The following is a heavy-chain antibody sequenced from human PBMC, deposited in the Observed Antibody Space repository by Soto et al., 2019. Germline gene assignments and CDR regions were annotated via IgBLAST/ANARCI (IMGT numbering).Heavy chain of an antibody. J-gene: IGHJ6*02. CDR3: ARGWTTVTPVNHYFYYGMDV. D-gene: IGHD4-4*01. CDR2: ISSSGSTI. Sequence: GGSLRLSCAASGFTFSDYYMSWIRQAPGKGLEWVSYISSSGSTIYYADSVKGRFTISRDNAKNSLYLQMNSLRAEDTAVYYCARGWTTVTPVNHYFYYGMDVWGQGTRVTFSS. CDR1: GFTFSDYY. V-gene: IGHV3-11*01.